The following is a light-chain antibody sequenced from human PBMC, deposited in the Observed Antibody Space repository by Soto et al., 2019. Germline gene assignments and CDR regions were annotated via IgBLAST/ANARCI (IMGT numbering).Light chain of an antibody. CDR2: DVN. CDR3: SSYTTSSTLVV. V-gene: IGLV2-14*01. Sequence: QSVLTQPASVSGSPGQSITISCTGTSSDVGGYNYVSWYQQHPGKAPKLMIYDVNNRPSGVSNRFSGSKSGNTASLTISGLQAEDEADYYCSSYTTSSTLVVFGGGTKLNRP. CDR1: SSDVGGYNY. J-gene: IGLJ2*01.